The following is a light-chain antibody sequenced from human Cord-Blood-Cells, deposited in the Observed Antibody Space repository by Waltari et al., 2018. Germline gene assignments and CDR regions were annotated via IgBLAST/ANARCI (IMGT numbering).Light chain of an antibody. Sequence: SYELPQPPSVSVSPGQTASITCSGDTLGDKYVCWYQQKPGQSPVLVIYQDSKRPSGIPERFSGSNSGNTATLTISGTQAMDEADYYCQAWDSSTWVFGGGTKLTVL. CDR2: QDS. CDR1: TLGDKY. V-gene: IGLV3-1*01. CDR3: QAWDSSTWV. J-gene: IGLJ3*02.